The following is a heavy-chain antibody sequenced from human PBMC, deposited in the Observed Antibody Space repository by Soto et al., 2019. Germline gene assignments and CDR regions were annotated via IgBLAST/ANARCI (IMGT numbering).Heavy chain of an antibody. J-gene: IGHJ6*02. D-gene: IGHD3-3*01. V-gene: IGHV4-34*01. CDR2: INHSGST. Sequence: SETLSLTCAVYGGSFSGYYWSWIRQPPGKGLEWIGEINHSGSTNYNPSLKSRVTISVDTSKNQFSLKLSSVTAADTTVYYCARGGSDYDFWSGYYYYYYGMDVWGQGTTVTVSS. CDR3: ARGGSDYDFWSGYYYYYYGMDV. CDR1: GGSFSGYY.